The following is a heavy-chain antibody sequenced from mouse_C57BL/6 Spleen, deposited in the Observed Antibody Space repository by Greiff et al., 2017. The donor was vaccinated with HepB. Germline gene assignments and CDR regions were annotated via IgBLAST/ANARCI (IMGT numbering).Heavy chain of an antibody. V-gene: IGHV5-17*01. CDR2: ISSGSSTI. J-gene: IGHJ4*01. D-gene: IGHD1-1*01. CDR1: GFTFSDYG. Sequence: DVMLVESGGGLVKPGGSLKLSCAASGFTFSDYGMHWVRQAPEKGLEWVAYISSGSSTIYYADTVKGRFTISRDNAKNTLFLQMTSLRSEDTAMYYCARPNYYGVAMDYWGQGTSVTVSS. CDR3: ARPNYYGVAMDY.